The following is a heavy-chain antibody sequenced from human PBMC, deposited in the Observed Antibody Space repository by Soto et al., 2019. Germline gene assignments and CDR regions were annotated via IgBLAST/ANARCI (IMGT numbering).Heavy chain of an antibody. Sequence: SETLSLTCTVIGGSIRSPNFSWSWIRQHPGKGPEWIGNIYYNGTTTYSPSLESRLTISLDPSKNQFSLTLKSVTAADTAVYYGTRDAPLWFGELSLWGQGTLVTGSS. J-gene: IGHJ4*02. V-gene: IGHV4-31*03. D-gene: IGHD3-10*01. CDR3: TRDAPLWFGELSL. CDR1: GGSIRSPNFS. CDR2: IYYNGTT.